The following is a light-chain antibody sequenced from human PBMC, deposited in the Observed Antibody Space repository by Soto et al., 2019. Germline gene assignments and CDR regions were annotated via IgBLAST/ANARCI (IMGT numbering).Light chain of an antibody. V-gene: IGKV3-15*01. J-gene: IGKJ4*01. CDR3: QQYNNWPRT. CDR1: QSVSSN. CDR2: GAS. Sequence: EIVMTQSPATLSVSPGERATLSCRASQSVSSNLAWYQQKPGQAPRLLIYGASTRATGIPARFSGSGSGTEFTLTISSLQSEDFADYYCQQYNNWPRTFGGGTKVEIK.